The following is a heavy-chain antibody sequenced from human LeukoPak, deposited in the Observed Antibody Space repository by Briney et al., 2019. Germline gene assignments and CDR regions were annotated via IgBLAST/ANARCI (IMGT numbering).Heavy chain of an antibody. J-gene: IGHJ2*01. CDR3: ARVGQGEWFFDL. D-gene: IGHD1-26*01. CDR1: GFTFSSYW. Sequence: GGSLRLSCAASGFTFSSYWMHWVRQAPGKGLVWVSNINLDGSSATYADSVRGRFTISRDNARNTLYLQMNRLRADDAAVYYCARVGQGEWFFDLWGRGTLVTVSS. V-gene: IGHV3-74*01. CDR2: INLDGSSA.